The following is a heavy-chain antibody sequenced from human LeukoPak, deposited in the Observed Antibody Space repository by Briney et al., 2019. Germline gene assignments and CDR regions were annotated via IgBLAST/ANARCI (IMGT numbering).Heavy chain of an antibody. J-gene: IGHJ4*02. CDR1: GDSVSSNSAA. CDR3: ARDLLWFGELLWTSPFDY. CDR2: TYYRSKWYN. D-gene: IGHD3-10*01. V-gene: IGHV6-1*01. Sequence: SQTLSLTCAISGDSVSSNSAAWNWLRQSRSRGLEWLGRTYYRSKWYNDYAVSVKSRITINPDTSKNQFSLQLNSVAPEDTAVYYCARDLLWFGELLWTSPFDYWGQGTLVTVSS.